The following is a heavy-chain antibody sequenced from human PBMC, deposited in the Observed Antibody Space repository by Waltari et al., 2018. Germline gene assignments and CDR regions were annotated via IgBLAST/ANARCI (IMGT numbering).Heavy chain of an antibody. CDR2: INHSGST. Sequence: QVQLQQWGAGLLKPSETLSLTCAVYGGSFSGYYWSWIRQPPGKGLEWIGEINHSGSTNYNPSLKSRVTISVDTSKNQFSLKLSSVTAADTAVHYCARGAAAGFDYWGQGTLVTVSS. CDR3: ARGAAAGFDY. J-gene: IGHJ4*02. CDR1: GGSFSGYY. D-gene: IGHD6-13*01. V-gene: IGHV4-34*01.